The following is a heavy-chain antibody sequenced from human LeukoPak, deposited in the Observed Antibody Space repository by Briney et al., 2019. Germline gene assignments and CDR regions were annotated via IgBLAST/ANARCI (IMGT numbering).Heavy chain of an antibody. CDR1: VNTFSAHH. V-gene: IGHV1-2*02. CDR3: ATRPPPVPNGPCDY. D-gene: IGHD6-19*01. Sequence: ASVKVSCKASVNTFSAHHIYWVRQAPGRGLEWMGWINAQTGGTNYAQRFQGRVTMTRDTSITTAYMELNRLTSDDTAIYYCATRPPPVPNGPCDYWGQGPLVSVSS. J-gene: IGHJ4*02. CDR2: INAQTGGT.